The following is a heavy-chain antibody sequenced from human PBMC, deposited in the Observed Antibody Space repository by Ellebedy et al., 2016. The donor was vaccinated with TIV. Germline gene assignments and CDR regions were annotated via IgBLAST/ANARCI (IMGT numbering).Heavy chain of an antibody. CDR3: VRDWGITQIITDS. CDR2: ISGVNGNT. D-gene: IGHD3-16*01. J-gene: IGHJ4*02. CDR1: GYTFSNYG. V-gene: IGHV1-18*01. Sequence: ASVKVSCKTSGYTFSNYGVSWVRQAPGQGPEWVGWISGVNGNTNYAQKFQGRVTITTDTSTSTVYMEVRSLRSDDTAMYYCVRDWGITQIITDSWGQGTQVTVSS.